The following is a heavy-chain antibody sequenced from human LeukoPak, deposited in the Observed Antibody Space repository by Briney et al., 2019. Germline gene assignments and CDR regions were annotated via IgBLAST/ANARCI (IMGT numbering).Heavy chain of an antibody. Sequence: PSETLSLTCAVYGGSFSGYYWSWLRQPPGKWLEWIGEINHSGSTNYNPSLKSRVTISVDTSKNQFSLKLSSVTAADTAVYYCARAPHVYVDIVATIYSDYYYYMDVSGKGTTVTVSS. V-gene: IGHV4-34*01. D-gene: IGHD5-12*01. CDR1: GGSFSGYY. J-gene: IGHJ6*03. CDR3: ARAPHVYVDIVATIYSDYYYYMDV. CDR2: INHSGST.